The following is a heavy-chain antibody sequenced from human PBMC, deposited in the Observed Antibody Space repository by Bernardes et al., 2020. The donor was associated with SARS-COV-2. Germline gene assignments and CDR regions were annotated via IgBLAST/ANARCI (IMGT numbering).Heavy chain of an antibody. Sequence: ASVKVSCKASGSPFTTMHWVRQAPGQGLEWMGIIYPGDDITTYAQKFRCRVTVTRDTSTNTVYMELSSLRSEDTAVYYCARQHRSSWLFDYWGQGTLVTVSS. D-gene: IGHD6-13*01. CDR1: GSPFTT. V-gene: IGHV1-46*01. CDR3: ARQHRSSWLFDY. J-gene: IGHJ4*02. CDR2: IYPGDDIT.